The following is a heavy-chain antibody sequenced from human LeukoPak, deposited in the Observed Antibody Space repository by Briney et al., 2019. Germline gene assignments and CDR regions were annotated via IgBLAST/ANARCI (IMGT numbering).Heavy chain of an antibody. J-gene: IGHJ5*02. V-gene: IGHV4-39*01. D-gene: IGHD3-16*02. CDR1: GGSISSSSYY. CDR3: ASQTYDYVWGSYRPRGNNWFDP. CDR2: IYYSGST. Sequence: SETLSLTCTVSGGSISSSSYYWGWIRQPPGKGLEWIGSIYYSGSTYYNPSPKSRVTLSVATSKNQFSLKLSSVTAADTAVYYCASQTYDYVWGSYRPRGNNWFDPWGQGTLVTVSS.